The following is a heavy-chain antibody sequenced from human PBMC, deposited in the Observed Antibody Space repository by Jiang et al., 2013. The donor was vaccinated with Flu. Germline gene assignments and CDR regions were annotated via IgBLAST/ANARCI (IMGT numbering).Heavy chain of an antibody. V-gene: IGHV2-5*02. D-gene: IGHD5-18*01. J-gene: IGHJ4*02. CDR1: GFSLSTSGVG. Sequence: KPTQTLTLTCTFSGFSLSTSGVGVVWIRQPPRKALEWLALIYWDDGKHYSPSLKSGLTITKATSKNQVVLTMTNMDPVDTATYYCAHILRYAHGYLNWGQGTLVTVSS. CDR2: IYWDDGK. CDR3: AHILRYAHGYLN.